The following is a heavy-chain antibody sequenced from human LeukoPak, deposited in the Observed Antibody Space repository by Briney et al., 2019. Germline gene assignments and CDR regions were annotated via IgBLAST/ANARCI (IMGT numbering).Heavy chain of an antibody. D-gene: IGHD1-26*01. V-gene: IGHV1-46*01. Sequence: ASLKVSCKASGYTFTTYYMRWVRQAPGQGLEWMGIINPSGGSTTYAQKFQGRVTMTRDTSTSTVYMELNSLISEDTAVYYCAREPSGSHFDYWGQGTLVTVSS. CDR2: INPSGGST. J-gene: IGHJ4*02. CDR3: AREPSGSHFDY. CDR1: GYTFTTYY.